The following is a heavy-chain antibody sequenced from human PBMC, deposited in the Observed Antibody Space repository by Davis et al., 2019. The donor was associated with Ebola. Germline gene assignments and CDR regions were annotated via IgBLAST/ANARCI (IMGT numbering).Heavy chain of an antibody. Sequence: GESLKISCAASGFTFSSYWMSWVRQAPGKGLEWVSAISGSGGSTYYADSVKGRFTISRDNSKNTLYLRMNSLRADDTAVYYCAKARETGTTIYFDYWGQGTLVTVSS. CDR3: AKARETGTTIYFDY. CDR2: ISGSGGST. D-gene: IGHD1-7*01. CDR1: GFTFSSYW. V-gene: IGHV3-23*01. J-gene: IGHJ4*02.